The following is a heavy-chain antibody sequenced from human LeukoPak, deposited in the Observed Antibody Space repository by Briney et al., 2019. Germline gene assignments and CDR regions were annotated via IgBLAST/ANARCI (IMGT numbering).Heavy chain of an antibody. CDR3: ARGRFGEFNDAFDI. D-gene: IGHD3-10*01. V-gene: IGHV3-20*01. CDR2: INWNGGST. CDR1: GFTFDDYG. Sequence: GGSLRLSCAASGFTFDDYGMSWVRQAPGKGLEWVSGINWNGGSTGYADSVKGRFTISRDNAKNSLYLQMNSLRAEDTALYHCARGRFGEFNDAFDIWGQGTMVTVSS. J-gene: IGHJ3*02.